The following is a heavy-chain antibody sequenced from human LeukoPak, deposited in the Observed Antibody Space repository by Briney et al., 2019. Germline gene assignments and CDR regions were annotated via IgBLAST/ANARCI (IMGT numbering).Heavy chain of an antibody. D-gene: IGHD3-22*01. CDR3: ARDVPITMILAGAFDI. CDR1: GGSISSYY. J-gene: IGHJ3*02. V-gene: IGHV4-4*07. Sequence: SETLSLTCTVSGGSISSYYWSWILQPAGKGLEWIGRIYTSGSTNYNPSLKSRVTMSVDTSKNQFSLKLSSVTAADTAVYYCARDVPITMILAGAFDIWGQRTMVTVSS. CDR2: IYTSGST.